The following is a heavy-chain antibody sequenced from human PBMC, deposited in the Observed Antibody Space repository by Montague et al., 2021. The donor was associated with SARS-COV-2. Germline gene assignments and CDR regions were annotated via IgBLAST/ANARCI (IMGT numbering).Heavy chain of an antibody. D-gene: IGHD5-12*01. CDR3: ARGWVATIPHMDN. J-gene: IGHJ4*02. V-gene: IGHV6-1*01. CDR1: GDSVSSNSAA. Sequence: CAISGDSVSSNSAAWNWIRQSPSRGLEWLGRTYYRSKWHNDYAVSVKSRITINPDTSKNQFSLQLKSVTSEDTAVYYCARGWVATIPHMDNWGREVWSSSPQ. CDR2: TYYRSKWHN.